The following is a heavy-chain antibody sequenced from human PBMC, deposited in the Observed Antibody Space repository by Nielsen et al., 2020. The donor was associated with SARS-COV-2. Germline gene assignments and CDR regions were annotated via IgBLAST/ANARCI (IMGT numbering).Heavy chain of an antibody. D-gene: IGHD2-2*01. CDR3: AREGPHCSSTSCYGYYYYGMDV. J-gene: IGHJ6*02. V-gene: IGHV3-48*03. Sequence: GESLKISCAASGFTFSRHAMNWVRQAPGKGLEWVSYISSSGSTIYYADSVKGRFTISRDNAKNSLYLQVNSLRAEDTAVYYCAREGPHCSSTSCYGYYYYGMDVWGQGTTVTVSS. CDR1: GFTFSRHA. CDR2: ISSSGSTI.